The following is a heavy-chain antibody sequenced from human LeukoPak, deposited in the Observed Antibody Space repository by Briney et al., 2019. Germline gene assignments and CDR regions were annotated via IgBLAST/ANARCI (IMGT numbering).Heavy chain of an antibody. Sequence: GALRLSCAASGFTFTTFAMHWVRLSPGKGLEWVSGITSSGDSTYYAYSVKGRFTISRDNSKNTLDLQMNNLRAEDAALYYCAKGALYCTSGSCYFDYWGQGTLVTVSS. CDR1: GFTFTTFA. V-gene: IGHV3-23*01. CDR3: AKGALYCTSGSCYFDY. J-gene: IGHJ4*02. D-gene: IGHD2-8*01. CDR2: ITSSGDST.